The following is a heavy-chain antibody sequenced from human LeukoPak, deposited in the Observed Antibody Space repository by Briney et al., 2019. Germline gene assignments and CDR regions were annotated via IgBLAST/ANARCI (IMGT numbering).Heavy chain of an antibody. CDR2: IKQDGSEK. J-gene: IGHJ3*02. CDR1: GFTFSSYW. D-gene: IGHD1-26*01. CDR3: ARESRVGPYDAFDI. V-gene: IGHV3-7*01. Sequence: GGSLRLSCAASGFTFSSYWMSWVRQAPGKGLEWVANIKQDGSEKYYVDSVKGRFTISRDNAKNSLYLQMNSLRAEDTAVYYCARESRVGPYDAFDIWGQGTMVTVSS.